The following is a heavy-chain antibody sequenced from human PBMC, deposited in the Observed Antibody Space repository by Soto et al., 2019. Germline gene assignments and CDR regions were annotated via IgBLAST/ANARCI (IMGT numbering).Heavy chain of an antibody. Sequence: GESLKISCKGSEYSFTNYWIAWLRQMPGKGLEWMGIIYPGDSDTRYSPSFQGQVTISADKSISIAYLQWSSLKASDTAMYYCARHGSTTSSPYSYSGLDVWGQGTTVTVSS. CDR3: ARHGSTTSSPYSYSGLDV. D-gene: IGHD1-1*01. CDR1: EYSFTNYW. V-gene: IGHV5-51*01. J-gene: IGHJ6*02. CDR2: IYPGDSDT.